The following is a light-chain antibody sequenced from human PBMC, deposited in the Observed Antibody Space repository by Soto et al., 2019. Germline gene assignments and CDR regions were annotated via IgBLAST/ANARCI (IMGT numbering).Light chain of an antibody. J-gene: IGLJ1*01. CDR3: CSHAGSSTHNYV. Sequence: QSVLTQPASVSGSPGQSITISCTGTSSDVGSYNLVSWYQQHPGKAPKLMIYEVSKRPSGVSNRFSGSKSGNTASLTISRLQAEDEADYYCCSHAGSSTHNYVFGTGTKATVL. V-gene: IGLV2-23*02. CDR2: EVS. CDR1: SSDVGSYNL.